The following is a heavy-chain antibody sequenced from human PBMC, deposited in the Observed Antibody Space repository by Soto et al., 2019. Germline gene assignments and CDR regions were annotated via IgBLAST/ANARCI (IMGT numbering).Heavy chain of an antibody. Sequence: LRLSCAASGFTFDDYAMHWVRQAPGKGLEWVSGISWNSGSIGYADSVKGRFTISRDNAKNSLYLQMNSLRAEDTALYYCAKGGSCCGMDVWGQGTTVTVSS. CDR2: ISWNSGSI. J-gene: IGHJ6*02. CDR1: GFTFDDYA. D-gene: IGHD2-15*01. V-gene: IGHV3-9*01. CDR3: AKGGSCCGMDV.